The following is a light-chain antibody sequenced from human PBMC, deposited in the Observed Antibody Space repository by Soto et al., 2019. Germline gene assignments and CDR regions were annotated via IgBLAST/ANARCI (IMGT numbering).Light chain of an antibody. CDR3: QQFGSSPGFT. Sequence: EIVLTQSPGTLSLSPGERATLSCRASQNINSRYLAWYQQKPGQAPRLLIYGASSRATGIPDRFSGSVSGTDLTLIIRRLELEDFAVYYCQQFGSSPGFTFGPGTKVDIK. J-gene: IGKJ3*01. V-gene: IGKV3-20*01. CDR2: GAS. CDR1: QNINSRY.